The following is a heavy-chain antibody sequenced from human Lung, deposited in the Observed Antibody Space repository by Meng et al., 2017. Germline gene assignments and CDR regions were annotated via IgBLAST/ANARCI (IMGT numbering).Heavy chain of an antibody. Sequence: QVQLKEWGAGLLKPSGPLSLPCVVSGGSFSDYYWSWIRQPPGKGLEWIGEINHSGSTNYNPSLESRATISVDTSQNNLSLKLSSVTAADSAVYYCARGPTTMAHDFDYWGQGTLVTVSS. CDR3: ARGPTTMAHDFDY. CDR2: INHSGST. CDR1: GGSFSDYY. V-gene: IGHV4-34*01. J-gene: IGHJ4*02. D-gene: IGHD4-11*01.